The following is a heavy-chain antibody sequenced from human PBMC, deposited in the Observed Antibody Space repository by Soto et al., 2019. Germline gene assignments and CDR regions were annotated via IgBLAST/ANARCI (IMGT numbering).Heavy chain of an antibody. D-gene: IGHD3-22*01. Sequence: AETLSLTCGVSGYSITSGCYWGWVRQSGGEGLGWIGSISYSAKTFYNPSLASRLSIAVDTSMNQFSLRLTSVTAADSALYYCTRGAGAPWVRFDSWGQGTMVTVSS. CDR3: TRGAGAPWVRFDS. CDR2: ISYSAKT. V-gene: IGHV4-38-2*01. J-gene: IGHJ4*02. CDR1: GYSITSGCY.